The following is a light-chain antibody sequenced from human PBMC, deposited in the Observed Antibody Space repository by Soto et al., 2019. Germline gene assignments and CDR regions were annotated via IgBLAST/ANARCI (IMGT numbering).Light chain of an antibody. V-gene: IGLV1-40*01. Sequence: QSVLTQPPSVSGAPGRRVTNPATGGSSNIGAVYDVHCYLQFPGTAPKLLIHGNSNRPSGVPDRFSGSKSGTSASLAITGLQAEDEADYYCQSYDSSLSAYVFGTGTKVTVL. J-gene: IGLJ1*01. CDR3: QSYDSSLSAYV. CDR1: SSNIGAVYD. CDR2: GNS.